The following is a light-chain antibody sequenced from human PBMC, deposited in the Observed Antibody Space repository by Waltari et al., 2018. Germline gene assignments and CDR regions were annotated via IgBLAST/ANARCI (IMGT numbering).Light chain of an antibody. V-gene: IGKV1-39*01. CDR1: QSISNY. Sequence: DIQMTQSPFSLSASVGDRVTITCPASQSISNYLNWYQQKPGKAPTLLMYAASSLQSGVPARFSGSGAGTAFTLTISSLQPEDFATYYCQQSYSTPYTFGQGTKLEIK. CDR3: QQSYSTPYT. CDR2: AAS. J-gene: IGKJ2*01.